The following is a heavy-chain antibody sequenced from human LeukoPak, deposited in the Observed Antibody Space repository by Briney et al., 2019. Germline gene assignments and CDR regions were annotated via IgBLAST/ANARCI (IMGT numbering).Heavy chain of an antibody. CDR2: IKQDGSEK. CDR3: ARLVRGVIPV. J-gene: IGHJ3*01. D-gene: IGHD3-10*01. V-gene: IGHV3-7*01. Sequence: GGSLRLSCAASEFIVSANYMSWVRQAPGKGLEWVANIKQDGSEKYYVDSVKGRFTISRDNAKNSLYLQMNSLSVEDTAVYFCARLVRGVIPVWGQGTMVSVSS. CDR1: EFIVSANY.